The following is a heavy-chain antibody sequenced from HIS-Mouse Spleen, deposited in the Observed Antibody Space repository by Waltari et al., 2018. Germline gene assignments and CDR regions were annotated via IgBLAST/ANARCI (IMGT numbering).Heavy chain of an antibody. J-gene: IGHJ2*01. CDR3: AREIPYSSSWYDWYFDL. CDR1: GGSISSSINY. V-gene: IGHV4-39*07. Sequence: LQLQESGPGLGKPSETLSLTGTVSGGSISSSINYWGWSRQPPGKGLEWIGSSYYSGSTYYTPSLKSRVTISVDTSKNQCSLKLSSVTAADTAVYYCAREIPYSSSWYDWYFDLWGRGTLVTVSS. D-gene: IGHD6-13*01. CDR2: SYYSGST.